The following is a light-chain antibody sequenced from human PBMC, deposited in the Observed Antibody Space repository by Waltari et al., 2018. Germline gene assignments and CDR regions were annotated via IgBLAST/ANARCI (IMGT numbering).Light chain of an antibody. V-gene: IGLV2-14*03. J-gene: IGLJ3*02. CDR2: NVS. CDR1: PSDVGGYHS. CDR3: SSYTSTNTFGL. Sequence: QSALPQPASVSGSPGPSLPIPCPGTPSDVGGYHSVSRYQQHPGKAPKLMIHNVSNRPSGVSNRFSGSKSGNTASLTISGLQAEDEAVYYCSSYTSTNTFGLFGGGTKLTVL.